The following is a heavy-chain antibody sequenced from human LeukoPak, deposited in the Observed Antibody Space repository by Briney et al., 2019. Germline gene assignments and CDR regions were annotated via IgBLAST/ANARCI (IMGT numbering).Heavy chain of an antibody. CDR3: AKGLPPGSAYSFDY. D-gene: IGHD3-22*01. CDR2: ISGSTGNT. Sequence: GGSLRLSCAASGFTFSTYAMNWVRQAPGKGLEWVSGISGSTGNTHDADSVKGRFIISRDNSKNTLYLQMNSLRAEDTAVYYCAKGLPPGSAYSFDYWGQGTLVTVSS. J-gene: IGHJ4*02. V-gene: IGHV3-23*01. CDR1: GFTFSTYA.